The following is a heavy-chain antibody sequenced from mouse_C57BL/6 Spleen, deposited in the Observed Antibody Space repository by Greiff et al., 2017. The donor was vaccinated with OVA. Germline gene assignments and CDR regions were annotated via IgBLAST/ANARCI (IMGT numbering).Heavy chain of an antibody. CDR2: ISNGGGST. V-gene: IGHV5-12*01. D-gene: IGHD1-1*01. CDR3: ARQGTTVVATRYFDV. Sequence: VQLKESGGGLVQPGGSLKLSCAASGFTFSDYYMYWVRQTPEKRLEWVAYISNGGGSTYYPDTVKGRFTISRDNAKNTLYLQMSRLKSEDTAMYYCARQGTTVVATRYFDVWGTGTTVTVSS. J-gene: IGHJ1*03. CDR1: GFTFSDYY.